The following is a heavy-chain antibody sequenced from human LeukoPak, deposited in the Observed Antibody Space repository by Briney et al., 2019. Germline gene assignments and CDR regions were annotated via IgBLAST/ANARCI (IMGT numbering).Heavy chain of an antibody. CDR2: INSDGSST. V-gene: IGHV3-74*01. CDR1: GFTFSGYW. Sequence: GGSLRLSCAASGFTFSGYWMHWVRQAPGKGLVWVSRINSDGSSTSYADSVKGRFTISRDNAKNTLYLQMNSLRAEDTAVYYCAREPELWDAFDIWGQGTMVTVSS. CDR3: AREPELWDAFDI. J-gene: IGHJ3*02. D-gene: IGHD1-26*01.